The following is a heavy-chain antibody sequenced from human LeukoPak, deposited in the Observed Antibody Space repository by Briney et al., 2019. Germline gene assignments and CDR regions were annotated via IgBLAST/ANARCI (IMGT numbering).Heavy chain of an antibody. D-gene: IGHD3-10*01. CDR3: ARDGTYGSGSQIHPPKKYGMDV. Sequence: GASVKVSCKASGYTFTSYDINWVRQATGQGLEWMGWMNPNSGNTGYAQKFQGRVTMTRNTSISTAYTELSSLRSEDTAVYYCARDGTYGSGSQIHPPKKYGMDVWGQGTTVTVSS. J-gene: IGHJ6*02. V-gene: IGHV1-8*01. CDR1: GYTFTSYD. CDR2: MNPNSGNT.